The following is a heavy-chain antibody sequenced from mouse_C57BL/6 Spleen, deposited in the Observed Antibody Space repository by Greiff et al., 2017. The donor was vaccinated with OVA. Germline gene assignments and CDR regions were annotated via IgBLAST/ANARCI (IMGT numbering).Heavy chain of an antibody. CDR2: INYDGSST. CDR1: GFTFSDYY. CDR3: ARGMGVYGYDVEYAMDY. J-gene: IGHJ4*01. Sequence: EVKLMESEGGLVQPGSSMKLSCTASGFTFSDYYMAWVRQVPEKGLEWVANINYDGSSTYYLDSLKSRFIISRDNAKNILYLQMSSLKSEDTATYYCARGMGVYGYDVEYAMDYWGQGTSVTVSS. D-gene: IGHD2-2*01. V-gene: IGHV5-16*01.